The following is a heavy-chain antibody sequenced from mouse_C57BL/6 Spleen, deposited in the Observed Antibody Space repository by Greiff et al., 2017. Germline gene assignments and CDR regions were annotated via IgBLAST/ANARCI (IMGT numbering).Heavy chain of an antibody. J-gene: IGHJ2*01. D-gene: IGHD2-4*01. CDR3: ASYDYHPLDY. Sequence: EVKLVESGPELVKPGASVKISCKASGYSFTDYNMNWVKPSNGKSLEWIGVINPNYGTTSYNQKFKGKATLTVDQSSNTAYMQLNSLTSEASAVYYCASYDYHPLDYWGQGTTLTVSS. CDR2: INPNYGTT. V-gene: IGHV1-39*01. CDR1: GYSFTDYN.